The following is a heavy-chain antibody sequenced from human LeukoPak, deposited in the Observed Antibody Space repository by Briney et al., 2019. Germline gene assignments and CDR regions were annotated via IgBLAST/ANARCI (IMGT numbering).Heavy chain of an antibody. CDR2: ISSNGGST. D-gene: IGHD3-16*01. V-gene: IGHV3-64*01. Sequence: GGSLRLSCAASGFTFSSYAMHWVRQAPGKGLEYVSAISSNGGSTYYANSVKGRFTISRDNSKNTLYLQMGSLRAEDMAVYYCATGGAQYYDYWGQGTVVTVSS. CDR3: ATGGAQYYDY. J-gene: IGHJ4*02. CDR1: GFTFSSYA.